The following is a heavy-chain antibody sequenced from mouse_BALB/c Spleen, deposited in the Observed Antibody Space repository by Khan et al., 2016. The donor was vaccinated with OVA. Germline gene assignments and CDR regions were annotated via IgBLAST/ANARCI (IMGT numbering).Heavy chain of an antibody. D-gene: IGHD2-12*01. CDR3: ARGGAAYYRSDGGAMDY. CDR2: INTHSGVP. CDR1: GYTFTTAG. J-gene: IGHJ4*01. V-gene: IGHV9-4*02. Sequence: QIQLVQSGPELKKPGETVRISCKASGYTFTTAGMQWVQKMPGKGLKWIGWINTHSGVPKYAEDFKGRFAFSLETSASTVYLQITNLKNEDTATYFYARGGAAYYRSDGGAMDYWGQGTSVTVSS.